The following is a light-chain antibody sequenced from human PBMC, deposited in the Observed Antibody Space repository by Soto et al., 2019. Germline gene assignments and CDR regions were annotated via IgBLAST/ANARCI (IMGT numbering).Light chain of an antibody. CDR3: QQRSNWPPT. V-gene: IGKV3-11*01. Sequence: IVLTQSPATLSRSPGERATLSRRASQSVSSYLAWYQQKPGQAPRLLIYDASNRATGIPARFSGSGSGTDVTLTSSSLEPEDFAVYYCQQRSNWPPTFGQGTKVDIK. J-gene: IGKJ1*01. CDR1: QSVSSY. CDR2: DAS.